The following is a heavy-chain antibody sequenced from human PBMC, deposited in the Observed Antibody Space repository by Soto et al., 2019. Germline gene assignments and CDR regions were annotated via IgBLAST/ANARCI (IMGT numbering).Heavy chain of an antibody. Sequence: LSLTCAVYGGSFSGYYWSWIRQPPGKGLEWIGEINHSGSTNYNPSLKSRVTISVDTSKNQFSLKLSSVTAADTAVYYCARGGRYCSSTSCYNYYYYYGMDVWGQGTTVTVSS. J-gene: IGHJ6*02. CDR1: GGSFSGYY. D-gene: IGHD2-2*02. V-gene: IGHV4-34*01. CDR3: ARGGRYCSSTSCYNYYYYYGMDV. CDR2: INHSGST.